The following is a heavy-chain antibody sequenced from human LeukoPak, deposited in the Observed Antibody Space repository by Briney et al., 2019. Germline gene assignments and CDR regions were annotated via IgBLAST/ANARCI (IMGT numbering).Heavy chain of an antibody. V-gene: IGHV3-9*01. J-gene: IGHJ5*02. Sequence: LTGGSLRLSCAASGFTFNAYAMHWVRQAPGKGLEWVSGISWNSGSVGYADSVKGRFTISRDNAKNSLYLQMNSLRAEDTALYYCAKEGVVVAATEGHWFDPWGQGTRTTVSA. D-gene: IGHD2-15*01. CDR3: AKEGVVVAATEGHWFDP. CDR1: GFTFNAYA. CDR2: ISWNSGSV.